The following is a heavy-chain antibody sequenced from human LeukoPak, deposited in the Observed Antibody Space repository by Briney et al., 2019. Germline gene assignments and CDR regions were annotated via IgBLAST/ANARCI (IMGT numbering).Heavy chain of an antibody. V-gene: IGHV1-8*03. CDR2: MNPNSGNT. CDR3: ARGRTYYDFWSGYSRAPYYYYMDV. CDR1: GYTFTSYD. J-gene: IGHJ6*03. D-gene: IGHD3-3*01. Sequence: ASAKVSFKAPGYTFTSYDINWVRQATGQGLEWMGWMNPNSGNTGYAQKFQGRVTITRNTSISTAYMELSSLRSEDTAVYSCARGRTYYDFWSGYSRAPYYYYMDVWGEGTTVTVSS.